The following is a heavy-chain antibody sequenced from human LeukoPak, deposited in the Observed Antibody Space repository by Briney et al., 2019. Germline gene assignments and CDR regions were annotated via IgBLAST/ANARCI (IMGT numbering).Heavy chain of an antibody. J-gene: IGHJ6*03. Sequence: ASVKVSSTASGYTFTSYGISWVRQAPGQGREWMGWISAYNGNTNYSQKLQGRVTMTTDTSTSTAYMELRSLRSDDTAVYYCARDSYSSGWSYYYYMDVWGKGTTVTVSS. CDR1: GYTFTSYG. CDR2: ISAYNGNT. D-gene: IGHD6-19*01. CDR3: ARDSYSSGWSYYYYMDV. V-gene: IGHV1-18*01.